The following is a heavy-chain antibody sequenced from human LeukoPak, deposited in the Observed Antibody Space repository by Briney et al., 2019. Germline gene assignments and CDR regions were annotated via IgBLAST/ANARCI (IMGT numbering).Heavy chain of an antibody. CDR2: ISGSGGST. D-gene: IGHD2-8*02. Sequence: GGSLRLSRAASGFTFSSYGIHWVRQAPGKGLEWVSAISGSGGSTYYADSVKGRFTISRDNSKNTLYLQMNSLRAEDTAVYYCATLAGLGLVAEYFQHWGQGTLVTVSS. CDR3: ATLAGLGLVAEYFQH. CDR1: GFTFSSYG. V-gene: IGHV3-23*01. J-gene: IGHJ1*01.